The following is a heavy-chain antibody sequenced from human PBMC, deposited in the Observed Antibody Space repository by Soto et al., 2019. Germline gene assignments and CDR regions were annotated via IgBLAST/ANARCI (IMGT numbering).Heavy chain of an antibody. V-gene: IGHV4-4*02. D-gene: IGHD6-13*01. J-gene: IGHJ4*02. CDR3: ARNGGSTWYYFDS. Sequence: SETLSLTCAVSGVSISSNNWWSWIRQSPGRGLEWIGEISHSGRTNYNPSLKSRVTISVDTSKNQFSLKVSSVTAADTGMYYCARNGGSTWYYFDSWGQGTVVTVSS. CDR2: ISHSGRT. CDR1: GVSISSNNW.